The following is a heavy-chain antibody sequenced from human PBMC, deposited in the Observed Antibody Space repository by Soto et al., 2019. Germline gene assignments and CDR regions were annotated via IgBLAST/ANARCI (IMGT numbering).Heavy chain of an antibody. Sequence: QVQLVQSGAERKKPGASVKVSCKASGYTFTGYYMHWVRQAPGQGLEWMGWINPNSGGTNYAQKFQGWVTMTRDTSISSAYMELRRLRSDGMAVYYCARDLGRSGYYYYGMDVWGQGTTVTVSS. CDR2: INPNSGGT. J-gene: IGHJ6*02. D-gene: IGHD2-15*01. CDR3: ARDLGRSGYYYYGMDV. CDR1: GYTFTGYY. V-gene: IGHV1-2*04.